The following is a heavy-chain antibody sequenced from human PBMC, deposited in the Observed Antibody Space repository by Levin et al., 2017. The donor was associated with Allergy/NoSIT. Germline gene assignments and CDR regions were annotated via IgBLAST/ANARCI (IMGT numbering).Heavy chain of an antibody. CDR3: ARIPLYYDFWSGSPGRWFDP. D-gene: IGHD3-3*01. Sequence: GESLKISCVASGFSFSSYWMSWVRQAPGEGLGWVANKKQDGSEKYYVDSVKGRFTISRDNANKSLYLQMNSLRAEDTAVYYCARIPLYYDFWSGSPGRWFDPWGQGTLVTVSS. CDR1: GFSFSSYW. CDR2: KKQDGSEK. V-gene: IGHV3-7*01. J-gene: IGHJ5*02.